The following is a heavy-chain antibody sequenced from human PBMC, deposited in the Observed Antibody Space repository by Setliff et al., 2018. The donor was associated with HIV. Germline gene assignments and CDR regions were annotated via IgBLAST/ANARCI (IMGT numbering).Heavy chain of an antibody. Sequence: PSETLSLTCTVSWGSISGHYWSWIRQTPGKGLEWIGYGYSNGNTDYNPSLKSRVTISVDTSKNQFSLKLNSVTTADTAVYYCARSRTSSGYYGVTGYGMDVWGQGTTVTVSS. CDR2: GYSNGNT. V-gene: IGHV4-59*11. CDR1: WGSISGHY. D-gene: IGHD3-22*01. CDR3: ARSRTSSGYYGVTGYGMDV. J-gene: IGHJ6*02.